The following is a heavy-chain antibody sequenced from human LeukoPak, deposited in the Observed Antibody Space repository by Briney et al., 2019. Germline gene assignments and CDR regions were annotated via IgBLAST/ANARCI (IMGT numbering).Heavy chain of an antibody. CDR3: ARDHPVADWAADI. CDR1: GGSISSYS. CDR2: IDYSGSS. D-gene: IGHD3-9*01. Sequence: ETLSLTCSVSGGSISSYSWAWIRQPPGKGLEWIGFIDYSGSSNYNPSLKSRVTISADPSKNHFSLNLTSVTAADTAVYFCARDHPVADWAADIWGRGTMVTVSS. V-gene: IGHV4-59*01. J-gene: IGHJ3*02.